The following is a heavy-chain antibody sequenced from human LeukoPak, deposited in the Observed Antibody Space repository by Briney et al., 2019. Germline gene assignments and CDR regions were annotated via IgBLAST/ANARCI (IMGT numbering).Heavy chain of an antibody. J-gene: IGHJ5*02. CDR1: GGSFSGYY. CDR3: ARPKSPYWFDH. Sequence: SETLSLTCAVYGGSFSGYYWSWIRQPPGKGLEWIGEINHSGSTNYNPSLKSRVTISVDTSKNQFSLKLSSVTAADTAVYYCARPKSPYWFDHWGQGTLVTVSS. CDR2: INHSGST. V-gene: IGHV4-34*01.